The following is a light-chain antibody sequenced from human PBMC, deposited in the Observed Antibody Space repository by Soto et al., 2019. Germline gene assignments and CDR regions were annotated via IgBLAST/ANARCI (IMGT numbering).Light chain of an antibody. V-gene: IGLV2-14*01. CDR2: DVS. J-gene: IGLJ1*01. Sequence: QSALTQPASVSGSPGQSITISCTGTSSDVGGYNYDSWYQQHPGKAPKLMIYDVSNRPSGVSNRFSGSKSGNTASLTISGLRAEDEADYYCSSYTSSSTPYVFGTGTKVTVL. CDR1: SSDVGGYNY. CDR3: SSYTSSSTPYV.